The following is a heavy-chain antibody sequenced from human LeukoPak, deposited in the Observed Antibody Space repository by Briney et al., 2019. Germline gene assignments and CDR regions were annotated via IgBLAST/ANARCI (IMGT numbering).Heavy chain of an antibody. V-gene: IGHV4-39*01. CDR1: GGSIGSSSYY. CDR2: FYYSGST. CDR3: ARLPLRNDADPGYFYGMDV. Sequence: SETLSLTCTVSGGSIGSSSYYWGWIRQPPGKGLEWIGNFYYSGSTYYNPPLKSRVTMSVDTSKNQFPLKLNSVTAADTAVYFCARLPLRNDADPGYFYGMDVWGQGTTVTVSS. J-gene: IGHJ6*02. D-gene: IGHD1-1*01.